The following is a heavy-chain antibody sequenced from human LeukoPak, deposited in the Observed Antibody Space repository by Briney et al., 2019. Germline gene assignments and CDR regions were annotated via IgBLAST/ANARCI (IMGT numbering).Heavy chain of an antibody. CDR3: AREQRYYDILTGYYFDAFGI. D-gene: IGHD3-9*01. CDR2: IYYSGST. Sequence: PSETLSLTCTVSGGSISSYYWSWIRQPPGKGLEWIGYIYYSGSTNYNPSLKSRVTISVDTSKNQFSLKLSSVTAADTAVYYCAREQRYYDILTGYYFDAFGIWGQGTMVTVSS. CDR1: GGSISSYY. J-gene: IGHJ3*02. V-gene: IGHV4-59*01.